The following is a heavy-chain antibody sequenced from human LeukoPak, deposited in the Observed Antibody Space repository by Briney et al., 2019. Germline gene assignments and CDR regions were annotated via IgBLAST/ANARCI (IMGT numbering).Heavy chain of an antibody. CDR1: GYTFTAYY. J-gene: IGHJ3*02. CDR3: ARDRGQIGGNAYAAYDI. D-gene: IGHD4-23*01. CDR2: INVNSGGT. Sequence: ASVKVSCKASGYTFTAYYMHRVRQAPGQGLEWMGWINVNSGGTNFAQKFQGGVTMTRDTSISTAYMELSRLRSDDTAVYYCARDRGQIGGNAYAAYDIWGQGTMVTVSS. V-gene: IGHV1-2*02.